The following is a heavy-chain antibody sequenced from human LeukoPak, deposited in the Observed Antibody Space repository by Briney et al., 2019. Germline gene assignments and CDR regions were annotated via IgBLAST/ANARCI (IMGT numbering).Heavy chain of an antibody. CDR3: ARSAYCSGGACYSKTFDY. CDR1: GFTFSNYA. D-gene: IGHD2-15*01. Sequence: PWGSLRLSCAASGFTFSNYAMHWVRQAPGKELEWVALIRFDGTNKYYADSVRGRFTISRDNSKNTLSLQMSSLRAEDTAVYYCARSAYCSGGACYSKTFDYWGQGTLVTVSS. J-gene: IGHJ4*02. CDR2: IRFDGTNK. V-gene: IGHV3-30*02.